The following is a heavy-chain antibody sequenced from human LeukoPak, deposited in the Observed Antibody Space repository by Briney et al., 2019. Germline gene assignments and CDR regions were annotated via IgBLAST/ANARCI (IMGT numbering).Heavy chain of an antibody. V-gene: IGHV1-18*01. D-gene: IGHD4-17*01. CDR3: ARDRDYGDYNTQDLFVY. CDR2: ISAYNGNT. Sequence: ASVKVSCKASGYTFTNFGISWVRQAPGQGLEWMGWISAYNGNTNYAQRLRGRVTMTTDTSTSTAYMELRSLRSDDTAVYYCARDRDYGDYNTQDLFVYWGQGTLVTVSS. CDR1: GYTFTNFG. J-gene: IGHJ4*02.